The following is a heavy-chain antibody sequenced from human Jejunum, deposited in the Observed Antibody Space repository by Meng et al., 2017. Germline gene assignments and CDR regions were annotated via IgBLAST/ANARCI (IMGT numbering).Heavy chain of an antibody. CDR1: GGSISSSNDY. CDR3: VRQRYCSAGSCYSDS. Sequence: QLQLQESGPGLGKPSETLSRTCTGAGGSISSSNDYWGWIRQPPGKGLEWIGSIYYSGSTDYNPSLKSRVTISVDTSKKQFSLKLSSVTAADTAMYYCVRQRYCSAGSCYSDSWGQGTLVTVSS. CDR2: IYYSGST. J-gene: IGHJ4*02. V-gene: IGHV4-39*01. D-gene: IGHD2-15*01.